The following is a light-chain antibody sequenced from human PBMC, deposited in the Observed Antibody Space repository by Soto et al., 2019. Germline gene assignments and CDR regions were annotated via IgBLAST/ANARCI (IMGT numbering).Light chain of an antibody. V-gene: IGKV3-20*01. J-gene: IGKJ1*01. CDR3: QQYNTSPRT. CDR1: QSVSTSN. CDR2: GAS. Sequence: IVLTQSPGTLSSSPGERATLSCRASQSVSTSNLAWYQQRPGQAPRLLIYGASRRATGIPDRFSGSGSGTDFTLTISRLEPEDLAVYYCQQYNTSPRTFGQGTKVEIK.